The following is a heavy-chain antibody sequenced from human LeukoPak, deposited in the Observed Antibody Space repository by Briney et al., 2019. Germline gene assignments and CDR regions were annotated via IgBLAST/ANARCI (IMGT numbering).Heavy chain of an antibody. D-gene: IGHD3-10*02. CDR2: FFQSDRS. CDR1: GHSTTKGCY. Sequence: SETLSLTCAISGHSTTKGCYWAWFRQSPGKGLEWIATFFQSDRSFYNVSLESRVTMSLDTSKSQFSLNLTSVTAADTAVYYCARVLSVPYLLDSWGRGTQVTVSS. V-gene: IGHV4-38-2*01. J-gene: IGHJ4*02. CDR3: ARVLSVPYLLDS.